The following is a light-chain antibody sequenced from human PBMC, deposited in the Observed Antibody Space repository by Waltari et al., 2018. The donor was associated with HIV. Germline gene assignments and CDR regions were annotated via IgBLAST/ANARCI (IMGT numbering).Light chain of an antibody. CDR3: EQYNTYSGT. J-gene: IGKJ1*01. V-gene: IGKV1-5*03. CDR1: QSLSNW. Sequence: DIQMTQSPSTLSASVGERVTLTCRASQSLSNWLAWYQQKPGKAPKLLIYTAASLESEVPSRVSGSGSGTECTLNISRLQPDEVATYYCEQYNTYSGTVGQVTKGESK. CDR2: TAA.